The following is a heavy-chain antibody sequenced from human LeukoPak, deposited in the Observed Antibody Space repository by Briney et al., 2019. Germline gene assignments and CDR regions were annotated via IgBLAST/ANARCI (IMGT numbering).Heavy chain of an antibody. CDR2: INHSGST. D-gene: IGHD1-26*01. V-gene: IGHV4-34*01. J-gene: IGHJ5*02. Sequence: PSETLSLTCAVYGGSFSGYYWSWIRQPPGKGLEWIGEINHSGSTNYNPSLKSRVTISVDTSKNQFSLQLNSVTPEDTAVYYCARDHKWEPPLVGNWFDPWGQGTLVTVSS. CDR1: GGSFSGYY. CDR3: ARDHKWEPPLVGNWFDP.